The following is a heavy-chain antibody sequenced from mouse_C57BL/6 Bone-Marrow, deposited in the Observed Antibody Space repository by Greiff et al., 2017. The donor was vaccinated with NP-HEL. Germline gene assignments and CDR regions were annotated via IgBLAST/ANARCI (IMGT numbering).Heavy chain of an antibody. J-gene: IGHJ1*03. D-gene: IGHD2-5*01. CDR2: IDPETGDT. V-gene: IGHV14-4*01. CDR1: GFTITDDY. Sequence: EVQLQQSGAELVRPGASVTLSCTASGFTITDDYMHWVKQRPEQGLEWIGWIDPETGDTAYASKFQGKATITADTSSNTAYLQLSSLTSEDTAVYYCTTSYYSNLDWYFDVWGTGTTVTVSS. CDR3: TTSYYSNLDWYFDV.